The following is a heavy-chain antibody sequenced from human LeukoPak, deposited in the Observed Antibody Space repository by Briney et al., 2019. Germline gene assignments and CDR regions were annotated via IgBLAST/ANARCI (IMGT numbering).Heavy chain of an antibody. CDR1: GGSTRRYY. V-gene: IGHV4-59*08. CDR2: VHYTGST. CDR3: ARLHTGFDYVPYYGMDV. D-gene: IGHD5-12*01. Sequence: SETLSLTCTVSGGSTRRYYWSWIRQPPGKGLEWIRHVHYTGSTKYNPSLKSRVTISADMSKNQVSLKLTSVSAEDTAMYYCARLHTGFDYVPYYGMDVWGQGTTVSVSS. J-gene: IGHJ6*02.